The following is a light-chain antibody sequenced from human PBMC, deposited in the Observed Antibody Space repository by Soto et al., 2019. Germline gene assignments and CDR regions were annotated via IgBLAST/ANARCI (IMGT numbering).Light chain of an antibody. CDR3: QQYDSSPKT. CDR1: QSIHTS. Sequence: VLTQSPATLSLSPGERATLSCRASQSIHTSLAWYQQKSGKPPRLLIYGASSRATGIPDRFSGTGSGTDFTLTISRLEPEDFAVYYCQQYDSSPKTFGQGTK. V-gene: IGKV3-20*01. CDR2: GAS. J-gene: IGKJ1*01.